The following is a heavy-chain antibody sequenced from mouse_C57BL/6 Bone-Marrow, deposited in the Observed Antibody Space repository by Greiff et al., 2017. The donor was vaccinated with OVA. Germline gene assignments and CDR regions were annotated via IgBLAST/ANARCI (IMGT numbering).Heavy chain of an antibody. D-gene: IGHD2-4*01. CDR3: ARSDYDWAMDY. J-gene: IGHJ4*01. V-gene: IGHV1-59*01. CDR2: IDPSGSYT. CDR1: GYTFTSYW. Sequence: VQLQQPGAELVRPGTSVTLTCKASGYTFTSYWMHWVKQRPGQGLEWIGVIDPSGSYTNYNQKLKGKSTLTVDTYTSIAYMQLSSLTSEDAAVYYCARSDYDWAMDYWGQGTSVTVSS.